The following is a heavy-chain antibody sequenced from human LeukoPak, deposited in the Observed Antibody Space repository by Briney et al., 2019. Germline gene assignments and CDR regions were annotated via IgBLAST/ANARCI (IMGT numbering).Heavy chain of an antibody. CDR3: ARRAGGYSHPYDY. J-gene: IGHJ4*02. CDR2: MSSNGGST. D-gene: IGHD4-23*01. Sequence: GRSLRLSCAASGFTFSTYAMHWVRQAPGKVLEYVSAMSSNGGSTYYANSVKGRFTIPRDTSKNTPYLQMGSLRAEDTAVYYCARRAGGYSHPYDYWGQGILVTVSS. CDR1: GFTFSTYA. V-gene: IGHV3-64*01.